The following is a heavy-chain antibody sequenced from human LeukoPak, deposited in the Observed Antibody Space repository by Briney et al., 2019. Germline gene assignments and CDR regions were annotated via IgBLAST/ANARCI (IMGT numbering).Heavy chain of an antibody. J-gene: IGHJ4*01. CDR1: GFTFSSYA. D-gene: IGHD6-19*01. V-gene: IGHV3-7*01. CDR3: VRDVSSGWAFDY. CDR2: VNQDGTQK. Sequence: GGSLRLSCAASGFTFSSYAMSWIRQLPGQGLEWVANVNQDGTQKYYVDSVKGRFTNSRDNARNLLYLQMNSLRAEDTAVYYCVRDVSSGWAFDYWGHGTLVTVSS.